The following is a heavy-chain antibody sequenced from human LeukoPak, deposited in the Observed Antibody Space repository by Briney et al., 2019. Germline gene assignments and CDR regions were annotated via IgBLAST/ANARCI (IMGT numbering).Heavy chain of an antibody. CDR3: ARGSGSWGRDIDS. J-gene: IGHJ4*02. V-gene: IGHV3-23*01. CDR1: GFTFSSHG. Sequence: GGSLRLSCAASGFTFSSHGMSWVRQAPGKGLGWVSVISSSGDSTYYADSVKGRFTTSRDNSKNTLYLQMNSLRAEDTAIYYCARGSGSWGRDIDSWGQGTLATVSS. CDR2: ISSSGDST. D-gene: IGHD3-10*01.